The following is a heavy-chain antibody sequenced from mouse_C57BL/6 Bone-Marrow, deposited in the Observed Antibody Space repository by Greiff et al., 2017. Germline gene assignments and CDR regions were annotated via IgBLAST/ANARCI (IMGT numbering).Heavy chain of an antibody. J-gene: IGHJ4*01. D-gene: IGHD2-4*01. V-gene: IGHV1-64*01. CDR3: ARRGYYDYGYAMDY. Sequence: QVQLQQPGAELVKPGASVKLSCKASGYTFTSYWMHWVKQRPGQGLEWIGMIHPNSGSTNYNEKFKSKATLTVDKSSSTAYMQLSSLTSEDSAVYYCARRGYYDYGYAMDYWGQGTSVTVSS. CDR1: GYTFTSYW. CDR2: IHPNSGST.